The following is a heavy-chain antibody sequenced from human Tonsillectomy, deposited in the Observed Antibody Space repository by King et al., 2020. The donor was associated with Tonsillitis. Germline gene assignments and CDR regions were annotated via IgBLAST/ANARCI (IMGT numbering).Heavy chain of an antibody. CDR3: ARRADSGSYYDAFDI. D-gene: IGHD1-26*01. CDR1: GFTFSSYW. Sequence: VQLVESGGGLVQPGGSLRLSCAASGFTFSSYWMSWVRQAPGKGLEWVANIKQDGSEKYYVDSVKGRFTISRDNAKNSLYLQMNSLRAEDTAVYYCARRADSGSYYDAFDIWGQGKMVTVSS. J-gene: IGHJ3*02. V-gene: IGHV3-7*01. CDR2: IKQDGSEK.